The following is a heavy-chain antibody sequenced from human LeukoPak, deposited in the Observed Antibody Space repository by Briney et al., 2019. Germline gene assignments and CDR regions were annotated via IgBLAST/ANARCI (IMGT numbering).Heavy chain of an antibody. D-gene: IGHD2-15*01. CDR3: ARDNGWSADF. CDR2: IKQDGSAK. CDR1: GFTSSRHW. V-gene: IGHV3-7*03. Sequence: GGSLRLSCAASGFTSSRHWMYWVRQAPGKGLEWVANIKQDGSAKPYVDSVKGRFTISRDNAKNSLFLQMNSLRVEDTAVYYCARDNGWSADFWGQGTLVTVSS. J-gene: IGHJ4*02.